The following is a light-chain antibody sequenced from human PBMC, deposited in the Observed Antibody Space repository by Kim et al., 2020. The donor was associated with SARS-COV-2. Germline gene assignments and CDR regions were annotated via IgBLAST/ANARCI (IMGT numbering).Light chain of an antibody. V-gene: IGKV3-20*01. J-gene: IGKJ1*01. Sequence: PGERATLYCRASQSVSSSYVAWYQQKPGQTPRLLIHGASSRATGIPDRFTGSGSGTEFTLTISRLEPEDFAVYYCQQYGSSPWTFGQGTKV. CDR1: QSVSSSY. CDR3: QQYGSSPWT. CDR2: GAS.